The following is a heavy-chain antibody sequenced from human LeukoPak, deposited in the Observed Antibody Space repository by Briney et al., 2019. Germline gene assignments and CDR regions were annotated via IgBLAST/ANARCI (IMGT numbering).Heavy chain of an antibody. Sequence: PGGSLRLSCAASGFTFSSYSMNWVRQAPGKGLEWVSSISSSSSYIYYADSVKGRFTISRDNAKNSLYLQMNSPRAEDTAVYYCARDPYCSSTSCFRDYYYYMDVWGKGTTVTVSS. CDR1: GFTFSSYS. CDR2: ISSSSSYI. J-gene: IGHJ6*03. V-gene: IGHV3-21*01. CDR3: ARDPYCSSTSCFRDYYYYMDV. D-gene: IGHD2-2*01.